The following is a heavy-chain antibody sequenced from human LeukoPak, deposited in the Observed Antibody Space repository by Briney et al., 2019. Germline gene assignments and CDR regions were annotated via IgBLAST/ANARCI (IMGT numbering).Heavy chain of an antibody. V-gene: IGHV4-59*01. D-gene: IGHD3-22*01. J-gene: IGHJ4*02. CDR2: IYYSGST. CDR3: ARGSSGYYFDY. Sequence: SGALSLPFPVSGGSINSYYWRWIRPPPGKGLEWIGYIYYSGSTNYNPSLKSRVTISVDTSKNQFSLKLSSVTAADTAVYYCARGSSGYYFDYWGQGTLVTVSS. CDR1: GGSINSYY.